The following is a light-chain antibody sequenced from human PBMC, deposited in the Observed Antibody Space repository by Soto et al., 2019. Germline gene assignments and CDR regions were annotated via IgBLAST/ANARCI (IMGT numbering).Light chain of an antibody. CDR2: DTH. J-gene: IGLJ3*02. CDR1: NSNIGAGYD. Sequence: QSVLTQPPSVSGAPGQRVSISCTGTNSNIGAGYDVHWYQQLPGAAPRLLIFDTHDRPSGVPDRFSGSKSGTSATLAITGLQAEDEADYFCQSYDNTLSGAEVFGGGTKVTVL. CDR3: QSYDNTLSGAEV. V-gene: IGLV1-40*01.